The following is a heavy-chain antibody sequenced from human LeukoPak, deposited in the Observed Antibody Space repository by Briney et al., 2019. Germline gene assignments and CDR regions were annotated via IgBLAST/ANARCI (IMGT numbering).Heavy chain of an antibody. V-gene: IGHV1-18*01. CDR3: ARGGFTVIRGVNMDV. Sequence: APVKVSCKASGYSFTSYGISWVRQAPGQGLEWMGWISGYSDNRNYAQKLQGRVTMTTETSTNTAYMELRSLRSDDTAVYYCARGGFTVIRGVNMDVWGKGTTVTISS. CDR1: GYSFTSYG. J-gene: IGHJ6*03. D-gene: IGHD3-10*01. CDR2: ISGYSDNR.